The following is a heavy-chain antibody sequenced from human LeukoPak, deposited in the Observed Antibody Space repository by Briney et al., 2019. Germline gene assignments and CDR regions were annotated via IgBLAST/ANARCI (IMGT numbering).Heavy chain of an antibody. V-gene: IGHV3-53*01. CDR3: ARKVYGSGSCWFDP. D-gene: IGHD3-10*01. Sequence: GGSLRLSCAASGFTVSSNYMSWVRQAPGKGLEWVSVIYSGGSTYYADSVKGRFTISRDNSKNTLYLQMNSLRAEDTAVYYCARKVYGSGSCWFDPWGQGTLVTVSS. J-gene: IGHJ5*02. CDR1: GFTVSSNY. CDR2: IYSGGST.